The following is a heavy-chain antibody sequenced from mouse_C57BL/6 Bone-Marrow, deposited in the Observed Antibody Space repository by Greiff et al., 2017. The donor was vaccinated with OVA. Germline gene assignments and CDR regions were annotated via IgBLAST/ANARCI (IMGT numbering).Heavy chain of an antibody. CDR3: AKTGFITTVVAHYYAMDY. CDR1: GFSLTSYG. D-gene: IGHD1-1*01. Sequence: VQGVESGPGLVAPSQSLSITCTVSGFSLTSYGVSWVRQPPGKGLEWLGVIWGDGSTNYHSALISRLSISKDNSKSQVFLKLNSLQTDDTATYYCAKTGFITTVVAHYYAMDYWGQGTSVTVSS. V-gene: IGHV2-3*01. CDR2: IWGDGST. J-gene: IGHJ4*01.